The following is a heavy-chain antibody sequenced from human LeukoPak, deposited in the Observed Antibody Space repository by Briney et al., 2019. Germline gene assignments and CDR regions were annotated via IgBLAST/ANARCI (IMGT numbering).Heavy chain of an antibody. CDR3: ASQYYDFWSGYLAPWNY. D-gene: IGHD3-3*01. V-gene: IGHV4-34*01. CDR1: GGSFSGYY. J-gene: IGHJ4*02. Sequence: SETLSLTCAVYGGSFSGYYWSWIRQPPGKGLEWIGEINHSGSTNYNPSLKSRVTISVDTSKNQFSLKLSSVTAADTAVYYCASQYYDFWSGYLAPWNYWGQGTLVTVSS. CDR2: INHSGST.